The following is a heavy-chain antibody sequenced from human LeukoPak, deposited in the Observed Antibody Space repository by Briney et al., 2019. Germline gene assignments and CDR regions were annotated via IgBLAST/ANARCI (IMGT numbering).Heavy chain of an antibody. CDR3: ARVGYSYGLDY. D-gene: IGHD5-18*01. CDR2: IYYSGST. Sequence: SETLSLTCTVSGGSISIYYWSWVRQPPGTGLEWIGYIYYSGSTNYNPSLKGRVTMSVDTSKNRFSLKLSSVTAADTAVYYCARVGYSYGLDYWGQGTLVTVSS. V-gene: IGHV4-59*01. CDR1: GGSISIYY. J-gene: IGHJ4*02.